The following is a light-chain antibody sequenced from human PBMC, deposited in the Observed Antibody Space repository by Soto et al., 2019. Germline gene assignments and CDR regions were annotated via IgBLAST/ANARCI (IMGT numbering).Light chain of an antibody. V-gene: IGKV1-5*03. CDR2: KAS. Sequence: DIQMTQSPSTLSASVGDRVTITCRASQSISSWLAWYQQKPGKAPNLLIYKASNLESGVPSRFSGSGSGTEFTLTISSLQPDDFATYYCQQYNSYSWTFGQRTKVEIK. CDR1: QSISSW. CDR3: QQYNSYSWT. J-gene: IGKJ1*01.